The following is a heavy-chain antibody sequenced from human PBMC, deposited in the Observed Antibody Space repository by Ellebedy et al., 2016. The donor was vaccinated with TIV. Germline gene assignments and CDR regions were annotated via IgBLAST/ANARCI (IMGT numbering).Heavy chain of an antibody. Sequence: MPSETLSLTCTVSGDSISSSTYYWGWIRQPQGKGLEWIVSIYYSGSTYYNPSLKSRVTMSVDTSKNHLSLTLSSVTAAGMAVYYCARYGERDDQLLGWFDPWGQGTLVTVSS. CDR1: GDSISSSTYY. CDR2: IYYSGST. CDR3: ARYGERDDQLLGWFDP. D-gene: IGHD2-2*01. V-gene: IGHV4-39*02. J-gene: IGHJ5*02.